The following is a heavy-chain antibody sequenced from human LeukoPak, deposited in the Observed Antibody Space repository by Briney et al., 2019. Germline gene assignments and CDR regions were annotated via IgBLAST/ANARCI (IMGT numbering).Heavy chain of an antibody. Sequence: GASVTVSCKASGGTFSSYAISWVRQAPGQGLEWMGGIIPTFGTANYAQKFQGRVTITADKSTSTAYMELSSLRSEDTAVYYCASTLIEGCSGCQNPGDYWGQGTLVTVSS. CDR2: IIPTFGTA. J-gene: IGHJ4*02. CDR3: ASTLIEGCSGCQNPGDY. CDR1: GGTFSSYA. V-gene: IGHV1-69*06. D-gene: IGHD6-19*01.